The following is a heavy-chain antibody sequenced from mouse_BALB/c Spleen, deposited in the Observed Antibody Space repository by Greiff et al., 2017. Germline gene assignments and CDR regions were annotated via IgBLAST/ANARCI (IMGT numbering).Heavy chain of an antibody. V-gene: IGHV5-6-5*01. J-gene: IGHJ2*01. D-gene: IGHD2-3*01. CDR2: ISSGGST. CDR1: GFTFSSYA. Sequence: EVKLMESGGGLVKPGGSLKLSCAASGFTFSSYAMSWVRQTPEKRLEWVASISSGGSTYYPDSVKGRFTISRDNARNILYLQMSSLRSEDTAMYYCARDGYYDYFDYWGQGTTLTVSS. CDR3: ARDGYYDYFDY.